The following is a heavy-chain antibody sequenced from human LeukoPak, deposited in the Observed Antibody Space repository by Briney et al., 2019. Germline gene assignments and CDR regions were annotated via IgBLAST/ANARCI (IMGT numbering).Heavy chain of an antibody. CDR2: MNPNSGNT. CDR3: ARVDSGSYLYFDY. D-gene: IGHD1-26*01. V-gene: IGHV1-8*03. J-gene: IGHJ4*02. Sequence: GASVKVSCKASGYTFTSYDINWVRQATGQGLEWMGWMNPNSGNTGYAQKFQGRVTITTDESTSTAYMELSSLRSEDTAVYYCARVDSGSYLYFDYWGQGTLVTVSS. CDR1: GYTFTSYD.